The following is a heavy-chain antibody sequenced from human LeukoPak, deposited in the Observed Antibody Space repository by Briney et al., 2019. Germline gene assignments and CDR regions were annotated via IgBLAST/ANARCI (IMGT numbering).Heavy chain of an antibody. J-gene: IGHJ4*02. CDR1: GLTFSSYA. CDR3: ASATIFGVVIYY. V-gene: IGHV3-30*04. CDR2: ISYDGSNK. Sequence: GRSLRLSCAASGLTFSSYAMHWVRQAPGKGLEWVAVISYDGSNKYYADSMKGRLTISRDNSKNTLYLQMNSLRAEDTAVYYCASATIFGVVIYYWGQGTLVTVSS. D-gene: IGHD3-3*01.